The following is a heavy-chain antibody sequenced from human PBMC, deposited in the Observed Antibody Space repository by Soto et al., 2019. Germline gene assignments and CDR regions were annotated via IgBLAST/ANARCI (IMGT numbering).Heavy chain of an antibody. CDR1: GFTFSSYA. V-gene: IGHV3-23*01. D-gene: IGHD2-2*01. J-gene: IGHJ4*02. Sequence: GGSLRLSCSASGFTFSSYAMSWVRQAPGKGLEWVSAISGSGGSTYYADSVKGRFTISRDNSKNTLYLQMNSLRAEDTAVYYCAKDTPAATDRPYYLDYWGQGTVVTVSS. CDR3: AKDTPAATDRPYYLDY. CDR2: ISGSGGST.